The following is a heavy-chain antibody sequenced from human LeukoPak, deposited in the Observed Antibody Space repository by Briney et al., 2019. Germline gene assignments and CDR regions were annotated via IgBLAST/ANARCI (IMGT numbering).Heavy chain of an antibody. V-gene: IGHV4-39*01. CDR1: GGSISSSSYY. J-gene: IGHJ1*01. CDR3: ASQEYFQH. CDR2: IYYSGST. Sequence: PSETLSLTCTVSGGSISSSSYYWGWIRQPPGKGLEWIGSIYYSGSTYYNPSLKGRVTISVDTSKNQVSRKRSSVTAADTAEYYCASQEYFQHCGEGTLVTVSS.